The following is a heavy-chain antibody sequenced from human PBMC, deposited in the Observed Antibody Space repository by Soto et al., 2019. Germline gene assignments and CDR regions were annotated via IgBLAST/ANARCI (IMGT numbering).Heavy chain of an antibody. V-gene: IGHV4-59*01. D-gene: IGHD6-13*01. CDR2: IYYTGST. CDR3: AKYRRTGAEGFTLDY. Sequence: PSETLSLTCTVSGDSINNYYWSWIRQPPGKRLEWIGYIYYTGSTTYNPSLESRVTMSVDTSKNQFPLKLSSVNAADTAVYYCAKYRRTGAEGFTLDYWGRGTLVTVSS. J-gene: IGHJ4*02. CDR1: GDSINNYY.